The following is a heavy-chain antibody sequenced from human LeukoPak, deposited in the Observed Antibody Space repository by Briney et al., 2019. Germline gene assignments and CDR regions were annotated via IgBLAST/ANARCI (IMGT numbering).Heavy chain of an antibody. D-gene: IGHD3-10*01. CDR1: GFTFSSYA. Sequence: PGGSLRLSCAASGFTFSSYAMSWVRQAPGKGLEWVSAISCSGGATHYAYPVKGRFTIFRNNSKNTLYLQMNSLRADDTAVYYCAKVRTLVWFGEFAYWGQGTLVTVSS. CDR3: AKVRTLVWFGEFAY. CDR2: ISCSGGAT. J-gene: IGHJ4*02. V-gene: IGHV3-23*01.